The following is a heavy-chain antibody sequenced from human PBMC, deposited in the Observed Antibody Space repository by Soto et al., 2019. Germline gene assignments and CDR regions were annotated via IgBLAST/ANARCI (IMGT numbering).Heavy chain of an antibody. J-gene: IGHJ5*02. CDR1: GYTFTGYY. Sequence: ASVKVSCKASGYTFTGYYMHWVRQAPGQGLEWMGWINPNSGGTNYAQKFQGWVTMTRDTSISTAYMELSRLRSDDTAVYYCARDAVEGYYYGSGSYYSPWFDPWGQGTLVTVSS. CDR2: INPNSGGT. D-gene: IGHD3-10*01. V-gene: IGHV1-2*04. CDR3: ARDAVEGYYYGSGSYYSPWFDP.